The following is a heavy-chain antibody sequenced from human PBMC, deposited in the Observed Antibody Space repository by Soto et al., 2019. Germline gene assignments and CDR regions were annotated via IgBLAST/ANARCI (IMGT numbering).Heavy chain of an antibody. CDR1: GLTLSDHY. Sequence: PWVSLRLSWAAAGLTLSDHYINWVRQAPGNCLEWVGRSRDKAQGYSTAYAASVTGRFTTSRDESKTSVYMQMNSLKTEDTAVYYAVRATCVSDSSGYHRCSDYRRRGPLVTVSS. V-gene: IGHV3-72*01. CDR2: SRDKAQGYST. J-gene: IGHJ4*02. D-gene: IGHD3-22*01. CDR3: VRATCVSDSSGYHRCSDY.